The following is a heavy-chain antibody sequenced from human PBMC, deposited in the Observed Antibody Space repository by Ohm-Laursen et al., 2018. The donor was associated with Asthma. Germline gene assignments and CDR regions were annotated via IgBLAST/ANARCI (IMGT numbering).Heavy chain of an antibody. CDR3: AKDKDCSSTSCYPNHIDY. CDR2: ISWNSGSI. CDR1: GFTFDDYA. Sequence: SLRLSCSASGFTFDDYAMHWVRQAPGKGLEWVSGISWNSGSIGYADSVKGRFTISRDNAKNSLYLQMNSLRAEDTALYYCAKDKDCSSTSCYPNHIDYWGQGTLVTVSS. V-gene: IGHV3-9*01. D-gene: IGHD2-2*01. J-gene: IGHJ4*02.